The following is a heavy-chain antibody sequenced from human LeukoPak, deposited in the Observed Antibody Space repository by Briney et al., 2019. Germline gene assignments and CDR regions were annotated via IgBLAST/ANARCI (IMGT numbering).Heavy chain of an antibody. J-gene: IGHJ3*02. D-gene: IGHD1-26*01. CDR1: GYTFTGYY. CDR3: ARDSGSLDAFDI. V-gene: IGHV1-2*06. CDR2: INPNSGGT. Sequence: ASVKVSCKASGYTFTGYYMHWVRQAPGQGLEWMGRINPNSGGTNYAQKFQGRVTMTRDTSISTAYMELSGLRSDDTAVYYCARDSGSLDAFDIWGQGTMVTVSS.